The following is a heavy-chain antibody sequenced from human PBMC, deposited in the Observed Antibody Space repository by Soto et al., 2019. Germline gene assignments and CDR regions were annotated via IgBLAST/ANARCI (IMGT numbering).Heavy chain of an antibody. J-gene: IGHJ6*02. CDR3: ARDEDV. V-gene: IGHV1-3*01. CDR1: GYTFTAYA. CDR2: IHGGTGNT. Sequence: QVQLVQSGAEVRKPGASVKISCTASGYTFTAYAIHWVRQAPGQGLEWMGWIHGGTGNTRYSQKFQDRVTLTRDTSANTAYMELTSLRSEDTAVYYCARDEDVWGQGTTVTVSS.